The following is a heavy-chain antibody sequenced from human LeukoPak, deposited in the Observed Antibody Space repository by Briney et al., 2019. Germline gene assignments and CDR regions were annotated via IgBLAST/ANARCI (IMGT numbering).Heavy chain of an antibody. Sequence: SETLSLTCTVSGGSISSSSYYWGWIRQPPGKGLEWIGSIYYSGSTYSSPSLKSRVTISVDTSKNQFSLKLSSVTAADTAVYYCARAPYYYDSSGYHNWFDPWGQGTLVTVSS. CDR3: ARAPYYYDSSGYHNWFDP. V-gene: IGHV4-39*01. D-gene: IGHD3-22*01. CDR2: IYYSGST. J-gene: IGHJ5*02. CDR1: GGSISSSSYY.